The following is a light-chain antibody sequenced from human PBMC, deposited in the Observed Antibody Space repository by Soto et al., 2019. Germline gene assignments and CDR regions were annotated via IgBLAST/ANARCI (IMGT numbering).Light chain of an antibody. CDR1: QGIGND. CDR2: AAS. Sequence: DIQMTQSPSSLSASIGDRVTVTCRASQGIGNDLVWFQQKPGKVPKRLIYAASSLQSGVPSRFSGSRSGTEFTLTISSLQPEDLATYYCLQHTTYPWTFGQGTKVELK. J-gene: IGKJ1*01. CDR3: LQHTTYPWT. V-gene: IGKV1-17*01.